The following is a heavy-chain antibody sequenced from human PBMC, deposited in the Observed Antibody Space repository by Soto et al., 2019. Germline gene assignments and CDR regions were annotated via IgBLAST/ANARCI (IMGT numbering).Heavy chain of an antibody. CDR2: INAGNGNT. CDR1: GYTFTSYA. Sequence: ASVKVSCKASGYTFTSYAMHWVRQAPGQRLEWMGWINAGNGNTKYSQKFQGRVTITRDTSASTAYMELSSLRSEDTAVYYCARDLMLYCSGGSCYRDAFHISSQGTMVTVSS. V-gene: IGHV1-3*01. CDR3: ARDLMLYCSGGSCYRDAFHI. J-gene: IGHJ3*02. D-gene: IGHD2-15*01.